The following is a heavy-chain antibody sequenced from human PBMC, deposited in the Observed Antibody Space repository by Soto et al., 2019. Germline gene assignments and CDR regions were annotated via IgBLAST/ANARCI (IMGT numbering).Heavy chain of an antibody. Sequence: QVQLQESGPGLVKPSQTLSLTCTVSGGSISSGGYYWSWIRQHPGKGLEWIGYIYYSGSTYYNPALESRVTISIATSKNQFPLKLSAMTAADTAIYYCARGLRGIAAAGPRNWFDPWGQGTLVTVSS. D-gene: IGHD6-13*01. J-gene: IGHJ5*02. V-gene: IGHV4-31*03. CDR2: IYYSGST. CDR1: GGSISSGGYY. CDR3: ARGLRGIAAAGPRNWFDP.